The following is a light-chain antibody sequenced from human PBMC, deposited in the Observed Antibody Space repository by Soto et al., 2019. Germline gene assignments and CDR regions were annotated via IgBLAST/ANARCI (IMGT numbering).Light chain of an antibody. CDR1: QNINNY. Sequence: EIQMTQSPSSLSASVGDRVTITCQASQNINNYLNWYQQKPGRAPKLLIYAASSLQSGVPSRFSGNGSGTDFTLTISSLQPEDFATYYCQQYNSFPPTFGQGTRLEI. CDR3: QQYNSFPPT. J-gene: IGKJ5*01. CDR2: AAS. V-gene: IGKV1-16*01.